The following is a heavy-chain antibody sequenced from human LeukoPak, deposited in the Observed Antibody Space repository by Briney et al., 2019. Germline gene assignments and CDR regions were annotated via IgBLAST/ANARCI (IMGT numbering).Heavy chain of an antibody. CDR3: TRVQAGRSGLMDV. CDR2: VDPDGTTT. Sequence: PGGSLRLSCAASGFTLSNYWMHWVRQAPGEGLVWVSCVDPDGTTTNYADSVTGRFTTSRDNAKNTLYLQMNSLRAGDTALYYCTRVQAGRSGLMDVWGRGTTVTVSS. D-gene: IGHD2-8*02. J-gene: IGHJ6*02. CDR1: GFTLSNYW. V-gene: IGHV3-74*01.